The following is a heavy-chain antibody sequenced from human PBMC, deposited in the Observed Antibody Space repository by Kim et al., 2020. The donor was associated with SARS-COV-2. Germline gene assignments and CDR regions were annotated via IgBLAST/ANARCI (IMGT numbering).Heavy chain of an antibody. V-gene: IGHV4-30-2*05. CDR3: ARVRTTVTSYFFDY. Sequence: NPSLKSRGTISVDTSKNQFSLKLSSVTAADTAVYYCARVRTTVTSYFFDYWGQGTLVTVSS. D-gene: IGHD4-4*01. J-gene: IGHJ4*02.